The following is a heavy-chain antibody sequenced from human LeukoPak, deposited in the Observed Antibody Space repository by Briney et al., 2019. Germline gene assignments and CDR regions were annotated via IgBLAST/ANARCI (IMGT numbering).Heavy chain of an antibody. CDR2: INPNSGGT. D-gene: IGHD2-2*01. J-gene: IGHJ4*02. V-gene: IGHV1-2*02. CDR1: GYTFTGYY. Sequence: ASVKVSCKASGYTFTGYYMHWVRQAPGQGLEWMGWINPNSGGTNYAQKFQGRVTMTRDTSISTAYMELSRLRSDDTAVYYCARAMRYCSSTSCYPFFDYWGQGTLVTVSS. CDR3: ARAMRYCSSTSCYPFFDY.